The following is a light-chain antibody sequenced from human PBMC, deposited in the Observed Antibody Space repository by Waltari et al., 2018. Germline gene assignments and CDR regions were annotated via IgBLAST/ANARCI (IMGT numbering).Light chain of an antibody. J-gene: IGKJ5*01. CDR1: QSVLYNSNNKNY. V-gene: IGKV4-1*01. Sequence: DIVMTQSPDSLAVSLGERATINCQSSQSVLYNSNNKNYLAWYQQKPGQPPKLLIYWASTREFGVPDRFSGSGSGTDFTLTISSLQAEDVAVYYCQQYYSAPITFGQGTRLEIK. CDR3: QQYYSAPIT. CDR2: WAS.